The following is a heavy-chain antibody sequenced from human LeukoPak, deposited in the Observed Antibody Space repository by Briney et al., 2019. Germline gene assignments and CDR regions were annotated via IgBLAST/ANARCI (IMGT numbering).Heavy chain of an antibody. Sequence: PGGSLRLSCAASGFTFSSYGMSWVRQAPGKRLKWVSDISASGGSTYYADSVKGRFTISRDNSKKTLHLQMNSLRAEDTAIYYCAKASSAGDSSSWNYWGQGILVTVSS. CDR1: GFTFSSYG. CDR2: ISASGGST. D-gene: IGHD6-13*01. V-gene: IGHV3-23*01. J-gene: IGHJ4*02. CDR3: AKASSAGDSSSWNY.